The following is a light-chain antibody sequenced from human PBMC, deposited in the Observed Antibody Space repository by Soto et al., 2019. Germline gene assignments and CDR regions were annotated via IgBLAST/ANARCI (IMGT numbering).Light chain of an antibody. V-gene: IGKV2D-29*02. J-gene: IGKJ5*01. CDR3: TKSTQLNPK. Sequence: VLVTEAPLCVAVARGQPASSSGKSSQSLLHITGETFLFWYLQKPGQSPQLLIYEVSNRVSGVPDRFSGRGPGTELTIEISRVETDDLGIYSRTKSTQLNPKFRQGTRPEIK. CDR2: EVS. CDR1: QSLLHITGETF.